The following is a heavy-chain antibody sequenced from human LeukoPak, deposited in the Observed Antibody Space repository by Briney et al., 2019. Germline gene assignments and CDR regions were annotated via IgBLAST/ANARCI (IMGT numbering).Heavy chain of an antibody. CDR3: ARVVVVTQLYYYYYMDV. D-gene: IGHD2-21*02. J-gene: IGHJ6*03. Sequence: PSETLSLTCAVSGYSISSYYWSWIRQPAGKGLEWIGRIYTSGSTNYNPSLKSRVTMSVDTSKNQFSLKLSSVTAADTAVYYCARVVVVTQLYYYYYMDVWGKGTTVTVSS. V-gene: IGHV4-59*10. CDR1: GYSISSYY. CDR2: IYTSGST.